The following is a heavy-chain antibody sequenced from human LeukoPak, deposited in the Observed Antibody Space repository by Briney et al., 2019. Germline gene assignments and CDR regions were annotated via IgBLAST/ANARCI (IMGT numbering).Heavy chain of an antibody. CDR1: GGSISSGSYY. CDR3: AMRAGYDFWSGPLDY. CDR2: IYTSGST. D-gene: IGHD3-3*01. V-gene: IGHV4-61*02. Sequence: SQTLSLTCTVSGGSISSGSYYWSWIRRPAGKGLGWIGSIYTSGSTNYNPSLKSRVTISVDTSKNQFSLKLSSVTAADTAVYYCAMRAGYDFWSGPLDYWGQGTLVTVSS. J-gene: IGHJ4*02.